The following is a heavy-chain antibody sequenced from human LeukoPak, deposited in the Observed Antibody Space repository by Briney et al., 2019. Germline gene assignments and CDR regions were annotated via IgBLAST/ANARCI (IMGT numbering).Heavy chain of an antibody. D-gene: IGHD3-3*01. V-gene: IGHV1-2*02. CDR2: INPNSGGT. CDR3: ARDFHDFWSGSHAFDI. Sequence: ASVKVSCKASGYTFTGYYMHWVRQAPGQGLEWMGWINPNSGGTNYAQRFQGRVTMTRDTSISTAYMELSRLRSDDTAVYYCARDFHDFWSGSHAFDIWGQGQWSPSLQ. J-gene: IGHJ3*02. CDR1: GYTFTGYY.